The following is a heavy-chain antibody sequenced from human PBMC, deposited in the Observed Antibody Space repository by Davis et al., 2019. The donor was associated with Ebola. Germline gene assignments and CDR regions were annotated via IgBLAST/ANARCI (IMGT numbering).Heavy chain of an antibody. CDR1: GFTFSSYA. V-gene: IGHV3-30-3*01. CDR2: ISYDVSNK. Sequence: GESLKISCAASGFTFSSYAMHWVRQAPGKGLEWVALISYDVSNKYYADSVKGRFTISRDNSKNTLYLQMNSLRAEDTAVYYCARSHVGLFDYWGQGTLVTVSS. J-gene: IGHJ4*02. CDR3: ARSHVGLFDY.